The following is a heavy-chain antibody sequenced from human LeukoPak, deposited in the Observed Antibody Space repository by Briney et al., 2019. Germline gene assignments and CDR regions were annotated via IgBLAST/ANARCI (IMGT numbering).Heavy chain of an antibody. CDR1: GYTFTSYA. V-gene: IGHV1-2*02. CDR2: INPNSGGT. D-gene: IGHD3-9*01. Sequence: ASVKVSCKASGYTFTSYAMNWVRQAPGQGLEWMGWINPNSGGTNYAQKFQGRVTMTRDTSISTAYMELSRLRSDDTAVYYCARDGGDILTGYLPDPWGQGTLVTVSS. CDR3: ARDGGDILTGYLPDP. J-gene: IGHJ5*02.